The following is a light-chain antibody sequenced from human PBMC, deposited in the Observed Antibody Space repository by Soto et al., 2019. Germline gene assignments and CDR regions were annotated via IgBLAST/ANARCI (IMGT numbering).Light chain of an antibody. CDR2: AAS. CDR1: QSISSY. V-gene: IGKV1-39*01. J-gene: IGKJ5*01. CDR3: QQSYSTHTIT. Sequence: DIHMTQSPSSISASVGDIVTITCRASQSISSYLNWYQQKPGKAPKLLIYAASSLQSGVPSRFSGSGSGTDFTLTISSLKTEDFANYYCQQSYSTHTITFGQGTRLEIK.